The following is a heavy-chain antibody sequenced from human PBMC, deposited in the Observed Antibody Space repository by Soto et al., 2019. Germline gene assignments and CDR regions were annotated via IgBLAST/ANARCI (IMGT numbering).Heavy chain of an antibody. CDR1: AGSITTSY. D-gene: IGHD3-22*01. V-gene: IGHV4-59*01. J-gene: IGHJ5*02. CDR2: ISYRGST. Sequence: SETLSLTCTVSAGSITTSYWIWIRQPLGKALEWIGYISYRGSTNYNPSLKSRLTISIDTSKSQISLKLSSMTTADTAVYYCASSGIVGREVNTWFDPWGQGTLVTVSS. CDR3: ASSGIVGREVNTWFDP.